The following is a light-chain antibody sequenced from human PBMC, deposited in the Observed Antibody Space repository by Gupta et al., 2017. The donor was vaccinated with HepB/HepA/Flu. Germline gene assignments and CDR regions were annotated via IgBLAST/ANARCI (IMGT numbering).Light chain of an antibody. J-gene: IGLJ2*01. CDR3: ETWDSNTRI. V-gene: IGLV4-60*03. Sequence: HPSLSPLSSASSSLLSPFMLTSTLSSGHSSYIIEWHQQQPGKAPRFLMQFEGGGTYNKGSGVPDRVSGSSSGADRYLTISNLQSEDEADYYCETWDSNTRIFGGGTKLTVL. CDR1: SGHSSYI. CDR2: FEGGGTY.